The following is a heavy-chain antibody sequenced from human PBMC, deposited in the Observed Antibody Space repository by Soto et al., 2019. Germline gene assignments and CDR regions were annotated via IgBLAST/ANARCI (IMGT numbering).Heavy chain of an antibody. D-gene: IGHD1-26*01. Sequence: RLSCAGSGFTFSSYGIHWVRQAPGKGLEWVALISYDGGNEKYTESVKDRFTISRDDSHNVAYLQMSSLRTEDTAMYYCAKDRYSGTYPTDFDYWGQGSLVTVSS. CDR2: ISYDGGNE. CDR1: GFTFSSYG. V-gene: IGHV3-30*18. J-gene: IGHJ4*02. CDR3: AKDRYSGTYPTDFDY.